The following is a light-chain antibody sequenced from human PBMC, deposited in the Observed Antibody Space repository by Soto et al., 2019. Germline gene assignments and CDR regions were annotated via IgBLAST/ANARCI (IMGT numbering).Light chain of an antibody. CDR1: QSVSSSY. CDR3: QQYGSSPRVT. CDR2: GAS. J-gene: IGKJ5*01. V-gene: IGKV3-20*01. Sequence: ELVLTQSPGTLSLSPGERAPLSCRASQSVSSSYLAWYQQKPGQAPRLVISGASSRATGIPDRFSGSGSGTDFTLTISRLEPEDFAVYYCQQYGSSPRVTFGQGTRLEIK.